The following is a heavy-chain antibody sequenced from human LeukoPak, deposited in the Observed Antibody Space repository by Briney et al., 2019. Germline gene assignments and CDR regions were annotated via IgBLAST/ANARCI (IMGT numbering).Heavy chain of an antibody. CDR2: ISSSSSTI. D-gene: IGHD6-19*01. CDR3: ARDRPQQWAVPGTRGYYQYNEV. J-gene: IGHJ6*03. Sequence: GGSLRLSCAASGFTFSSYEMNWVRQAPGKGLEWVSYISSSSSTIYYADSVKGRFTISRDIAKNSLYLQMNSLRAEDTAVYYCARDRPQQWAVPGTRGYYQYNEVWGKGTTVTISS. CDR1: GFTFSSYE. V-gene: IGHV3-48*03.